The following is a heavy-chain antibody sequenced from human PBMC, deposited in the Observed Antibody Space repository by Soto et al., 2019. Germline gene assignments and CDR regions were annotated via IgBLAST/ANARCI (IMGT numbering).Heavy chain of an antibody. CDR2: IIPILGIA. D-gene: IGHD3-22*01. CDR1: GGTFSSYT. V-gene: IGHV1-69*02. J-gene: IGHJ4*02. Sequence: QVQLVQSGAEVRKPGSSVKVSCKASGGTFSSYTISWVRQAPGQGLEWMGRIIPILGIANYAQKFQGRVTITADKSTSTAYMELSSLRSEDTAVYYCATLTYYYDSSGSDWGQGTLVTVSS. CDR3: ATLTYYYDSSGSD.